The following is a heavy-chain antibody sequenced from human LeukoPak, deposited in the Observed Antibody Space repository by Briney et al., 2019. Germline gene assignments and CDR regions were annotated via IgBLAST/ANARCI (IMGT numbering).Heavy chain of an antibody. CDR3: ARVARYFDPSVFDY. J-gene: IGHJ4*02. V-gene: IGHV4-34*01. Sequence: PSETLSLTCAVYGGSFSGYYWSWIRQPPGKGLEWIGEINHSGSTNYNPSLKSRVTISVDTSKNQFSLKLSSVTAADTAVYYCARVARYFDPSVFDYWGQGTLVTVSS. CDR2: INHSGST. D-gene: IGHD3-9*01. CDR1: GGSFSGYY.